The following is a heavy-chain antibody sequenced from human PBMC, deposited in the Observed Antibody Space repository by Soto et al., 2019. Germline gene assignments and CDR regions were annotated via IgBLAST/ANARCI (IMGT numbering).Heavy chain of an antibody. D-gene: IGHD3-10*01. CDR2: IFFTGAT. Sequence: QVNLQESGPGLVKPSGTLSLICIVSGDSVTFGHHYWSWIRQPPGKGLEWIGHIFFTGATNYSPSLKSRVTMSVDSSKSQFSLNLTCVSAADSAIYYCARARPDGAGSSLGRRLDVWGQGTTVTVSS. V-gene: IGHV4-61*01. CDR3: ARARPDGAGSSLGRRLDV. J-gene: IGHJ6*02. CDR1: GDSVTFGHHY.